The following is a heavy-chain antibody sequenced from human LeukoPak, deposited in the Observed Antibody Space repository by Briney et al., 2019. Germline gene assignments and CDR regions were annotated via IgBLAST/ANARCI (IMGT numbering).Heavy chain of an antibody. CDR1: GFTFSSYA. D-gene: IGHD2-21*02. CDR3: ATWGDTTAEYFQR. CDR2: INPDGRDT. V-gene: IGHV3-7*01. J-gene: IGHJ1*01. Sequence: GGSLRLSCAASGFTFSSYAMSWVRQAPGKGLEWVAHINPDGRDTHYVDSVKGRFTISRDNAQNSMYLQMNSLRVEDTAVYYCATWGDTTAEYFQRWGQGTLVTVSS.